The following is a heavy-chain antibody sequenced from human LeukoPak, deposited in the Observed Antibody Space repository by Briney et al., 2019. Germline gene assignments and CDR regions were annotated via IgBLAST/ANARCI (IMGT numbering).Heavy chain of an antibody. CDR3: VREWKIGGYTYGFDY. CDR2: IKEDGSAE. D-gene: IGHD5-18*01. Sequence: GGSLRLSCAAAGFTFTNYWMIWVRQAPGKGLEWVANIKEDGSAEFYVDSVKGRFTISRDNSKNTLYVQMDSLRAEDTAVFYCVREWKIGGYTYGFDYWGQGTLVTVSS. CDR1: GFTFTNYW. V-gene: IGHV3-7*03. J-gene: IGHJ4*02.